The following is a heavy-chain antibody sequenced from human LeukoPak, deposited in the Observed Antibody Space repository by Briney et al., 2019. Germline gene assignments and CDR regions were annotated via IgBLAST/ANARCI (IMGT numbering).Heavy chain of an antibody. CDR3: ARDGSQRRDGYNDY. CDR2: IYYGGST. Sequence: SETLSLTCTVSGGSLSSSSYYWGWIRQPPGRGLEWIGSIYYGGSTYYNPSLKSRVTISVDTSKNQFSLKRSSVTAADTAVYYCARDGSQRRDGYNDYWGQGTLVTVSS. J-gene: IGHJ4*02. CDR1: GGSLSSSSYY. D-gene: IGHD5-24*01. V-gene: IGHV4-39*07.